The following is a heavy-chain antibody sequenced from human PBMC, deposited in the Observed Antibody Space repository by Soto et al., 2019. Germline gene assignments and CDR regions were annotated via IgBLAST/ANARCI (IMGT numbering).Heavy chain of an antibody. D-gene: IGHD3-22*01. V-gene: IGHV1-69*13. CDR1: GGTFSSYS. J-gene: IGHJ3*02. CDR3: ARDLSLYDSSGYSNNDAFDI. Sequence: ASVKVSCKASGGTFSSYSIRWVRQAPGQGLEWMGGSIPIFGTANYAQKFQGRVTITADESTSTAYMELSSLRSEDTAVYYCARDLSLYDSSGYSNNDAFDIWGQGTMVTVSS. CDR2: SIPIFGTA.